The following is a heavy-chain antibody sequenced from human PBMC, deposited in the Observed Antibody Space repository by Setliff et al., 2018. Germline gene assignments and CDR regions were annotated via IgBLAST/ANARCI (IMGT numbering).Heavy chain of an antibody. J-gene: IGHJ6*02. D-gene: IGHD6-13*01. CDR3: ARAAGYSSSWYHYYYGMDV. Sequence: SETLSLTCTVSGGSISSSSYYWGWIRQPPGKGLEWIGSIYYSGSTYYNPSLKSRVTISVDTSKNQFSLKLSSVTAADTAVYYCARAAGYSSSWYHYYYGMDVWGQGTTVTVS. CDR1: GGSISSSSYY. CDR2: IYYSGST. V-gene: IGHV4-39*01.